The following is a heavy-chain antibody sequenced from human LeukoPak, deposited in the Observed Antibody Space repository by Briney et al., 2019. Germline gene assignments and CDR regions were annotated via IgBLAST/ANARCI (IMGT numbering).Heavy chain of an antibody. CDR3: ARMIVNTYAEYFQH. Sequence: ASVKVSCKASGYTFTNSAMHWVRQAPGQRLEWMGWINADNGNTKYSQKFQGRVTITWDTSASTAYMELSSPRSQDTAVYYCARMIVNTYAEYFQHWGQGTLVTVSS. CDR1: GYTFTNSA. V-gene: IGHV1-3*01. D-gene: IGHD3-22*01. CDR2: INADNGNT. J-gene: IGHJ1*01.